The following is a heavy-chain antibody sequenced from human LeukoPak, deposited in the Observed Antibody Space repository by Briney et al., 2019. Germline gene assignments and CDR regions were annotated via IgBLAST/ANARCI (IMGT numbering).Heavy chain of an antibody. V-gene: IGHV4-4*07. CDR2: IYTSGST. CDR1: GGSISSYY. D-gene: IGHD2-15*01. Sequence: SETLSLTCTVSGGSISSYYWSWIRQPAGKGLEWIGRIYTSGSTNYNPSLKSRVTMSVDTSKNQFSLKLSSVTAADTAVYYCARDVVVVAATFGGDAFDIWGQGTMVTVSS. J-gene: IGHJ3*02. CDR3: ARDVVVVAATFGGDAFDI.